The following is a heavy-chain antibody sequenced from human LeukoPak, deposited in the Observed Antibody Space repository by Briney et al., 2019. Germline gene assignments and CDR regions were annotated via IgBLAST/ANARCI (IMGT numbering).Heavy chain of an antibody. CDR2: VSKYTGNA. Sequence: ASVRVSCKASNYTFSDYDVTWVRQAPGQGLEWXXWVSKYTGNADYAPKFQGRVSMTTDTSTRTAYMELRGLRPDDTAVYFCAREDDRSFGAYDCWGQGTLVTVS. D-gene: IGHD4-17*01. J-gene: IGHJ4*02. CDR3: AREDDRSFGAYDC. V-gene: IGHV1-18*01. CDR1: NYTFSDYD.